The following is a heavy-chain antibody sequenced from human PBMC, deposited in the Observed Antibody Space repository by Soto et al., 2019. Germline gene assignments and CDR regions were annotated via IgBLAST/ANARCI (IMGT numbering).Heavy chain of an antibody. Sequence: PWGSLRLSCSASGFTFSSYAMSWCRQAPGKGLEWVSAISGSGGSTYYADSVKGRFTISRDNSKNTLYLQMNSLRAEDTAVYYCAKTRRIAAAAPGDYWGQGTLVTVSS. J-gene: IGHJ4*02. CDR2: ISGSGGST. CDR1: GFTFSSYA. D-gene: IGHD6-13*01. CDR3: AKTRRIAAAAPGDY. V-gene: IGHV3-23*01.